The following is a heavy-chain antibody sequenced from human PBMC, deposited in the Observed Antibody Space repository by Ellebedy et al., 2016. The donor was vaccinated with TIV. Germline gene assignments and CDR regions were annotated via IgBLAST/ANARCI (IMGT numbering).Heavy chain of an antibody. V-gene: IGHV3-23*01. CDR1: GFTFASYA. CDR2: ISGIPANI. D-gene: IGHD3-10*01. J-gene: IGHJ6*02. CDR3: VTDGLAKNYYYALDI. Sequence: GESLKISCAASGFTFASYAMSWVRQAPGKGLEWVSAISGIPANIYYADSVKGRFTISRDNSKTTLYLQMTSLRVEATALYYCVTDGLAKNYYYALDIWGQGTTVTV.